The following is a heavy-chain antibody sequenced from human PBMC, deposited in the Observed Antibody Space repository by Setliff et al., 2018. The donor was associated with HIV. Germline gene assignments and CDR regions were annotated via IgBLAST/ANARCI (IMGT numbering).Heavy chain of an antibody. D-gene: IGHD3-3*01. J-gene: IGHJ4*02. CDR2: IHSPGTV. Sequence: SETLSLTCSVTGAPTSRYNYLWGWIRPPQGKGLEWIANIHSPGTVYYNPSLRSRVTISVDKSQSRFALELTSVTAADTAVYYCARPSFGIGGGANFDSWGQGTLVTVSS. CDR1: GAPTSRYNYL. V-gene: IGHV4-39*01. CDR3: ARPSFGIGGGANFDS.